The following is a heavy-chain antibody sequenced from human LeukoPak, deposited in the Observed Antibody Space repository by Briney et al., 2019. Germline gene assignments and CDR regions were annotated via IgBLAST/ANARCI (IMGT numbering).Heavy chain of an antibody. CDR1: GYTFTGYY. CDR3: ARCGYDYGIVDY. D-gene: IGHD5-12*01. V-gene: IGHV1-2*06. J-gene: IGHJ4*02. Sequence: ASVKVSCKASGYTFTGYYMHWVRQAPGQGLVWMGRINPNSGGTNYAQKFQGRVTMTRDTSISTAYMELSRLRSDDTAVYYCARCGYDYGIVDYWGQGTLVTVSS. CDR2: INPNSGGT.